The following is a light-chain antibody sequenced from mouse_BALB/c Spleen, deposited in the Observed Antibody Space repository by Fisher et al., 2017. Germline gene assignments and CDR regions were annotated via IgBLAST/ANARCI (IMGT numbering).Light chain of an antibody. CDR1: QSLLDSDGKTY. Sequence: DIVLTQTPLTLSVTIGQPASISCKSSQSLLDSDGKTYLNWLLQRPGQSPKRLIYLVSKLDSGVPDRFSGSGSGTDFTLKISRVEAEDLGAYFCSQSTHVPPWTFGGGTKLEIK. J-gene: IGKJ2*01. CDR3: SQSTHVPPWT. V-gene: IGKV1-135*01. CDR2: LVS.